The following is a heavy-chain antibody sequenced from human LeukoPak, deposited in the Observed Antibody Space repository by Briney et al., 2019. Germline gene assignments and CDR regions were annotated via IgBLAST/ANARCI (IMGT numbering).Heavy chain of an antibody. V-gene: IGHV3-23*01. D-gene: IGHD1-14*01. J-gene: IGHJ6*03. CDR1: GFTFSSSA. Sequence: GGSLRLSCAASGFTFSSSAMSWVRQAPGKGLEWVSNISGSGSGGSTYYADSAKGRFTISRDNSKNTLYLQMNSLRAEDTAVYYCARGGYRKSEGYYMDVWGKGTTVTISS. CDR3: ARGGYRKSEGYYMDV. CDR2: ISGSGSGGST.